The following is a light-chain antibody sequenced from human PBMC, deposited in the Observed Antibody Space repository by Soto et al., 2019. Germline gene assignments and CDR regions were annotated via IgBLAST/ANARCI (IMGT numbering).Light chain of an antibody. J-gene: IGLJ1*01. CDR3: ASYAGNNTGEGI. CDR1: SSDVGGYNS. CDR2: EVS. V-gene: IGLV2-8*01. Sequence: QSALTQPPSASGSPGQSVTISCTGTSSDVGGYNSVSWYQQHPGKAPKLMIYEVSKRPSGVPDRLSGSKSGNTASLTVTGLQTEDEADYYCASYAGNNTGEGIFGTGTKVTVL.